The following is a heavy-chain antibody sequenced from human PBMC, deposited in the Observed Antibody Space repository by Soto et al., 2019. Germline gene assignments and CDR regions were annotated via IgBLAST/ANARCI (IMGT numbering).Heavy chain of an antibody. CDR3: AKGGGSLWS. J-gene: IGHJ5*02. Sequence: QVQLQQWGAGLLKPSETLSLTCAVYGGSFSNYYWSWIRQPPGKGLEWIGEIKLSASTNYNPSLKSRVTMSLDTSKNQFSLTLSSVTAADTAVYYCAKGGGSLWSWGQGTLVTVSS. CDR1: GGSFSNYY. D-gene: IGHD3-10*01. CDR2: IKLSAST. V-gene: IGHV4-34*01.